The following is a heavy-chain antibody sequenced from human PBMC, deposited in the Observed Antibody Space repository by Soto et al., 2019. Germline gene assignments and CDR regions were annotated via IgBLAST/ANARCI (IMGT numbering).Heavy chain of an antibody. D-gene: IGHD3-9*01. CDR1: GYTFTSYG. CDR3: ARDTVAYYILVCENFDY. V-gene: IGHV1-18*01. J-gene: IGHJ4*02. Sequence: QVQLVQSGAEVKKPGASVKVSCKASGYTFTSYGISWVRQAPGQGLEWMGWISAYNGNTKYAQKLQGTVTMTTDTATSIVHMDVRSMRSDDTAVCYYARDTVAYYILVCENFDYWGQGTLVTVS. CDR2: ISAYNGNT.